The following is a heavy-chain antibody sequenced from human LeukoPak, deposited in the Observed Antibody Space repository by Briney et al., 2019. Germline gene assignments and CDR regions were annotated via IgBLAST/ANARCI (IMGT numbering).Heavy chain of an antibody. D-gene: IGHD3-3*01. CDR1: GYTFTGYY. Sequence: ASVKVSCKASGYTFTGYYMHWVRQAPGQGLEWMGIINPSGGSTSYAQKFQGRVTMTRDMSTSTVYMELSSLRSEDTAVYYCARGPRITIFGVVIKGQYAFDIWGQGTMVTVSS. CDR2: INPSGGST. CDR3: ARGPRITIFGVVIKGQYAFDI. V-gene: IGHV1-46*01. J-gene: IGHJ3*02.